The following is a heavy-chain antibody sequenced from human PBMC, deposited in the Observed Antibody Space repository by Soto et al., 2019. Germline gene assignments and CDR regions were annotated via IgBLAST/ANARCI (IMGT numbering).Heavy chain of an antibody. D-gene: IGHD3-16*01. CDR2: IIPIFGTA. V-gene: IGHV1-69*13. CDR1: GGTFSSYA. Sequence: SGKVSCKASGGTFSSYAISGVRQAPGRGLEWMGGIIPIFGTANYAQKFQGRVTITADESTSTAYMELSSLRSEDTAVYYCARDTRPAYGPIKYYYGMDVWGQGSTVTFSS. CDR3: ARDTRPAYGPIKYYYGMDV. J-gene: IGHJ6*02.